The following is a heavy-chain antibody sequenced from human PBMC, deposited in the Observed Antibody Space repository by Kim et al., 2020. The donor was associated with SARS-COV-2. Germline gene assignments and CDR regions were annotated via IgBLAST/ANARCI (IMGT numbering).Heavy chain of an antibody. V-gene: IGHV3-23*01. CDR3: AKDPFYDFWSGYYFDY. Sequence: DSVKGRFTISRDNSKNTLYLQMSRLRAEDTAVYFCAKDPFYDFWSGYYFDYWGQGTLVTVSS. J-gene: IGHJ4*02. D-gene: IGHD3-3*01.